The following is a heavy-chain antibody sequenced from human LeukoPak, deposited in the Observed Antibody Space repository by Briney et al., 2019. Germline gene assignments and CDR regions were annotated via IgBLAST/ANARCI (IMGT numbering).Heavy chain of an antibody. V-gene: IGHV1-69*13. D-gene: IGHD6-19*01. CDR2: IIPIFGTA. CDR3: ARGDSSGWYPRHYYYYMDV. Sequence: GASVKVSCKASGYTFTDYYIHWVRQAPGQGLEWMGGIIPIFGTANYAQKFQGRVTITADESTSTAYMELSSLRSEDTAVYYCARGDSSGWYPRHYYYYMDVWGKGTTVTISS. CDR1: GYTFTDYY. J-gene: IGHJ6*03.